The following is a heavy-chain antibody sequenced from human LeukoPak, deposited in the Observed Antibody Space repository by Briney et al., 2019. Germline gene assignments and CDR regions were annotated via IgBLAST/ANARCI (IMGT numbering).Heavy chain of an antibody. Sequence: PGGSLRLSCAASGFTVSSNYMSWVRQAPGKGLEWVSVIYSGGSTYYADSVEGRFTISRDNSKNTLYLQMNSLRAEDTAVYYCARSSSIAARYFDYWGQGTLVTVSS. V-gene: IGHV3-66*02. CDR2: IYSGGST. J-gene: IGHJ4*02. CDR3: ARSSSIAARYFDY. D-gene: IGHD6-6*01. CDR1: GFTVSSNY.